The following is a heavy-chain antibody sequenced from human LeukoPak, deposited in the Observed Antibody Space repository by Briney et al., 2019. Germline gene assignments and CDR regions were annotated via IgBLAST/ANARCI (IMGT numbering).Heavy chain of an antibody. Sequence: GGSLRLSCAASGFTFSSYSMNWVRQAPGKGLERVANIKQDESEKYYVDSVKGRFTISRDNAKNSLYLQMNSLRAEDTAVYYCARDSLPPGDAFDIWGQGTKVTVSS. CDR3: ARDSLPPGDAFDI. D-gene: IGHD2-15*01. CDR2: IKQDESEK. CDR1: GFTFSSYS. J-gene: IGHJ3*02. V-gene: IGHV3-7*01.